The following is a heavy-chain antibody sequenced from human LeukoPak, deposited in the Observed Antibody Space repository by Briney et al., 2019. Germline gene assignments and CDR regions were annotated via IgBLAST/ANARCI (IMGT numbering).Heavy chain of an antibody. J-gene: IGHJ5*02. CDR3: ARESEVVGDWFDP. CDR1: GYSISSGYY. CDR2: IYHSGST. Sequence: SETLSLTCTVSGYSISSGYYWGWIRQPPGKGLEWIGSIYHSGSTYYSPSLKSRVTISVDTSKNQFSLKLSSVTAADTAVYYCARESEVVGDWFDPWGQGTLVTVSS. D-gene: IGHD3-22*01. V-gene: IGHV4-38-2*02.